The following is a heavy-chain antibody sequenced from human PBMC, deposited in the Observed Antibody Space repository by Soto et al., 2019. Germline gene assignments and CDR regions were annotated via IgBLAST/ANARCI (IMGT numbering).Heavy chain of an antibody. CDR1: GFTFSSYT. J-gene: IGHJ3*02. CDR2: ITSTGGST. D-gene: IGHD4-17*01. CDR3: ARSMTTVTNDAFDI. Sequence: PGGSLRLSCAASGFTFSSYTMHWVRQAPGKGLEYVSAITSTGGSTYHANSIKGRFTISRDNSKNALYLQLGSLRAEDMAVYYCARSMTTVTNDAFDIWGQGTLVTVSS. V-gene: IGHV3-64*01.